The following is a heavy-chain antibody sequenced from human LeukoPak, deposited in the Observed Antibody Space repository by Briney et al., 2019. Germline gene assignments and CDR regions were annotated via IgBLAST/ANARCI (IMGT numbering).Heavy chain of an antibody. J-gene: IGHJ4*02. Sequence: GGSLRLSCAASGFTFSSYSMNWVRQARGKGLEWVSSISSSSSYIYYTDSVKGRFTISRDNAKNSLFLQMNSLRDEDTAVYCCASGFSSSPYFDYWGQGTLVTVSS. D-gene: IGHD6-6*01. CDR2: ISSSSSYI. CDR3: ASGFSSSPYFDY. V-gene: IGHV3-21*01. CDR1: GFTFSSYS.